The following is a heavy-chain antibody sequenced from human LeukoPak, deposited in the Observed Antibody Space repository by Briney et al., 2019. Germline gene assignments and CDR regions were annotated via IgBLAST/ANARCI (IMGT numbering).Heavy chain of an antibody. CDR3: ASQGYCSGGSCYAYYGMDV. J-gene: IGHJ6*02. Sequence: GGSLRLSCAASGFTFSNAWMSWVRQAPGKGLEWVSAISGSGGSTYYADSVKGRFTISRDNSKNTLYLQMNSLRAEDTAVYYCASQGYCSGGSCYAYYGMDVWGQGTTVTVSS. CDR1: GFTFSNAW. V-gene: IGHV3-23*01. CDR2: ISGSGGST. D-gene: IGHD2-15*01.